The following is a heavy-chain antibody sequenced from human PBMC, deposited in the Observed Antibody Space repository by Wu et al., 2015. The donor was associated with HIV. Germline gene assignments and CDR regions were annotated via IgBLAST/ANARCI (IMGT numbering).Heavy chain of an antibody. Sequence: QVQLVQSGAEVKKPGASVKVSCKASGYTFTGYYMHWVRQAPGQGLEWMGWINPNSGDINYAQKFQGRVTMTRDMSINTAYMELSRLISDDTAMYYCARGRSVDSSRWDQDYWGQGTLVIVSS. V-gene: IGHV1-2*02. CDR3: ARGRSVDSSRWDQDY. J-gene: IGHJ4*02. CDR2: INPNSGDI. CDR1: GYTFTGYY. D-gene: IGHD6-13*01.